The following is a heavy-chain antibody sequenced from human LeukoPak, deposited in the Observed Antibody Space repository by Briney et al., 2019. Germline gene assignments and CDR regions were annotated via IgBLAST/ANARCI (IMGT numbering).Heavy chain of an antibody. D-gene: IGHD6-19*01. CDR3: AKDLGSSGTASYFDY. V-gene: IGHV3-23*01. CDR1: GFTFSSYA. J-gene: IGHJ4*02. CDR2: ISNSGGST. Sequence: GGSPRLSCAASGFTFSSYAMSWVRQAPGKGLEWVSSISNSGGSTYYADSVKGRFTVSRDNSKNTLYLQMNSLRAEDTAIYYCAKDLGSSGTASYFDYWGQGTLVTVSS.